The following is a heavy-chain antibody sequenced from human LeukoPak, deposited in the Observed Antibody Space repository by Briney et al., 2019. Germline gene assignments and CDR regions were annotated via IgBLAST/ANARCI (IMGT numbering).Heavy chain of an antibody. CDR3: ATGVYCATTTCPGYQHYYYFMDV. V-gene: IGHV1-24*01. D-gene: IGHD2-21*01. J-gene: IGHJ6*03. CDR1: GFTLADLS. Sequence: ASVKVSCKVSGFTLADLSMHWVRQAPGKGLEWVGGFDRKNGDTIYAQRFRGRVTLTEDSSTGTAYMDLSSLSADDTAVYYCATGVYCATTTCPGYQHYYYFMDVWGKGTTVTVSS. CDR2: FDRKNGDT.